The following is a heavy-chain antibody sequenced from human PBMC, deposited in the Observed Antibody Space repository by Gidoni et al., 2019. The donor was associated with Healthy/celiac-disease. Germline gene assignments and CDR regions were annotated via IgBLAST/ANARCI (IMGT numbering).Heavy chain of an antibody. CDR1: GDSISSRSYS. Sequence: QLQLQESGPGLVKPLETLSLTCTVSGDSISSRSYSWGWIRQPPGKGLEWIGTIYYSGTTQYSPSLKSRVTISVDTSKNHLSLKLTSVTAEDTAVYYCVGGDYDFWSGYYNFDYWGQGTLVTVSS. CDR3: VGGDYDFWSGYYNFDY. D-gene: IGHD3-3*01. CDR2: IYYSGTT. J-gene: IGHJ4*02. V-gene: IGHV4-39*02.